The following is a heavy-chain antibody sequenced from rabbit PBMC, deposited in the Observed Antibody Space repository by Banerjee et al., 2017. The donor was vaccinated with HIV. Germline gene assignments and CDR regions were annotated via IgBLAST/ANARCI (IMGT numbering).Heavy chain of an antibody. CDR1: GFSFSSSYY. CDR2: IYGSSGST. CDR3: ARDLYSGYAGAGLVL. Sequence: QSLEESGGDLVKPGASLTLTCTASGFSFSSSYYMCWVRQAPRKGLEWIACIYGSSGSTYYASWAKGRFTISKTSSTTVTLQMTSLTAADTATYFCARDLYSGYAGAGLVLWGPGTLVTVS. D-gene: IGHD4-2*01. J-gene: IGHJ4*01. V-gene: IGHV1S40*01.